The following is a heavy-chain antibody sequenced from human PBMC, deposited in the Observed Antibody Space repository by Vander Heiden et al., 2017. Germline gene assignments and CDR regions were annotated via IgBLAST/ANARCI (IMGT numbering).Heavy chain of an antibody. CDR1: GFTVTDVW. V-gene: IGHV3-15*07. CDR3: VTDLAR. Sequence: EVQLVESGGGLVKRGVSLRLSCAASGFTVTDVWMHWVRQAAGKGLEWVGRIKSKAGGGTTDYAAPVKGRFTVSRDDSKNTLYLQMNSLKIEDTAVYYCVTDLARGGQGTLVTVSS. CDR2: IKSKAGGGTT. J-gene: IGHJ4*02.